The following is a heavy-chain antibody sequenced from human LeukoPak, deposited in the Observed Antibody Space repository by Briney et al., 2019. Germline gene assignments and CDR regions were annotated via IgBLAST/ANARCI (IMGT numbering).Heavy chain of an antibody. CDR1: GFTFSSYA. CDR2: ISGSGGST. J-gene: IGHJ4*02. V-gene: IGHV3-23*01. CDR3: AKASNWNDLPDY. Sequence: GGSLRLSCAASGFTFSSYAMSWVRQAPGKGLEWVSAISGSGGSTYYADSVKGRFTISRDNPKNTLYLQMNSLRAEDTAVYYCAKASNWNDLPDYWGQGTLVTVSS. D-gene: IGHD1-20*01.